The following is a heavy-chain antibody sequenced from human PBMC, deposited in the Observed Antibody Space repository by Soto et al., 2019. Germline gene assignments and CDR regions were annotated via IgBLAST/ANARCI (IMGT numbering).Heavy chain of an antibody. CDR3: ARVWYYDSSGYYAFDY. CDR2: ISAYDGQT. V-gene: IGHV1-18*01. CDR1: GDGFSNYG. Sequence: QVQLVQSGAEVKKPGASVRVSCKASGDGFSNYGFSWVRQAPGQGLEWMGWISAYDGQTNYTKKFQGRVPMTTDTSSSTAYMELRSRRSYDTAVYYCARVWYYDSSGYYAFDYWGLGTLVTVSS. J-gene: IGHJ4*02. D-gene: IGHD3-22*01.